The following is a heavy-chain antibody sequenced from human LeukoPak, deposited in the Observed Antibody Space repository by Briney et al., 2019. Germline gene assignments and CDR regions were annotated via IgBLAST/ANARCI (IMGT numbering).Heavy chain of an antibody. CDR2: ISGDGGST. Sequence: GGSLRLSCAASGFTFDDYAMHWVRQAPGKGLEWVSLISGDGGSTYYADSVKGRFTISRDNSKNSLYLQMSSLRTEDTALYYFAPKQGTGARDSSGYWGQGTLVTVSS. J-gene: IGHJ4*02. CDR1: GFTFDDYA. D-gene: IGHD3-22*01. CDR3: APKQGTGARDSSGY. V-gene: IGHV3-43*02.